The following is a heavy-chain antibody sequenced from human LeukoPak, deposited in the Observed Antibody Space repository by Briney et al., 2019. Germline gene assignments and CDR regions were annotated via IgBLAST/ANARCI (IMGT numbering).Heavy chain of an antibody. CDR3: ARQVYNSTWDRYLAY. CDR1: GYSFSNYW. J-gene: IGHJ4*02. Sequence: GESLKISCKGSGYSFSNYWIGWVRQMPGKGLEWMGIIYPGDSDVRYSPSFQGQVTISADKSISTAYLQWSSLQASDTAMYYCARQVYNSTWDRYLAYWGQGTQVTVSS. D-gene: IGHD6-13*01. CDR2: IYPGDSDV. V-gene: IGHV5-51*01.